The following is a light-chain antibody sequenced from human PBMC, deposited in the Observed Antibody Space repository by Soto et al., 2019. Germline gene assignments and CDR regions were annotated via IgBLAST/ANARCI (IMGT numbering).Light chain of an antibody. CDR1: SSDVGGYNY. Sequence: QSVLTQPPSASGSPGQSVTISCTGTSSDVGGYNYVSWYQQHPGKAPKLMIYEVSKRPSGVPDRFSGSKSGNTASLTVSGLQAEDEADYYCSSYVGSNTLGVVFGGGTKLTVL. CDR3: SSYVGSNTLGVV. CDR2: EVS. J-gene: IGLJ2*01. V-gene: IGLV2-8*01.